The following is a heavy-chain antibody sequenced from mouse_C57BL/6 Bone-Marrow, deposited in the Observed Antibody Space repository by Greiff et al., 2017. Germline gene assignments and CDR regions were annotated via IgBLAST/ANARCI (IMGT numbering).Heavy chain of an antibody. CDR1: GFTFSDYG. Sequence: EVKLVESGGGLVKPGGSLKLSCAASGFTFSDYGMHWVRQAPEKGLEWVAYISSGSSTIYYADTVKGRFTISSYNAKNTLFLQMTSLRSEDTAMYYCALSAMDYWGQGTAVTVSS. V-gene: IGHV5-17*01. J-gene: IGHJ4*01. CDR2: ISSGSSTI. CDR3: ALSAMDY.